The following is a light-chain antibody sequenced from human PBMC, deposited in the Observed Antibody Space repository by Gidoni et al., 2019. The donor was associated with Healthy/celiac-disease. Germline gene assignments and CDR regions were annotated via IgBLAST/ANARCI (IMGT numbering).Light chain of an antibody. CDR3: MQALQTPQVT. V-gene: IGKV2-28*01. CDR2: LGS. J-gene: IGKJ3*01. Sequence: DLVMTQSPLSLPVTPGEPSSISCRSSQSLLHSNGYNYLDWYLQKPGQSPQLLIYLGSNRASGVPDRFSGSGSGTDFTLKISRVEAEDVGVYYCMQALQTPQVTFGPWDQSGYQT. CDR1: QSLLHSNGYNY.